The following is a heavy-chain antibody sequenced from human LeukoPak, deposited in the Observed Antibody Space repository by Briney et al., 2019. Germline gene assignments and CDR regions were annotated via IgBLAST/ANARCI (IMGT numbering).Heavy chain of an antibody. CDR1: GGSISSGDYY. V-gene: IGHV4-30-4*01. CDR2: IYYSGST. CDR3: AREWGGSYYTNDAFDI. J-gene: IGHJ3*02. Sequence: SETLSLTCTVSGGSISSGDYYWSWIRQPPGKGLEWIGYIYYSGSTYYNPSLKSRVTISVDTSKNQFSPKLSSVTAADTAVYYCAREWGGSYYTNDAFDIWGQGTMVTVSS. D-gene: IGHD1-26*01.